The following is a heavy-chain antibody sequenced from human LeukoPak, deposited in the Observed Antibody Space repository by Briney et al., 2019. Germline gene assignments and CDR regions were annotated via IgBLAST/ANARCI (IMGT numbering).Heavy chain of an antibody. V-gene: IGHV3-66*01. CDR2: IYGGGDT. CDR1: GFIVSGNY. D-gene: IGHD2-21*01. Sequence: GGSLRLSCATSGFIVSGNYMSWFRQAPGKGLEWVSVIYGGGDTAAADSVRGRFTISRDNSKNTLYLQMNSLGAEDTAVYYCAGPSDKSRNWYFDLWGRGTLVTASS. CDR3: AGPSDKSRNWYFDL. J-gene: IGHJ2*01.